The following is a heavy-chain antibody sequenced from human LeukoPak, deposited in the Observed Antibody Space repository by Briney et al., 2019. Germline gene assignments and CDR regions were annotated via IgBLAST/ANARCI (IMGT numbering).Heavy chain of an antibody. J-gene: IGHJ3*02. CDR1: GYTFTSYG. CDR3: ATGAAEDAFDI. Sequence: APVKVSCKASGYTFTSYGISWVRQAPGQGLEWMGWISAYKGDTNYAQKLQGRVTMTTDTSTSTAYMELRSLRSDDTAVYYCATGAAEDAFDIWGQGTMVTVSS. V-gene: IGHV1-18*01. D-gene: IGHD1-14*01. CDR2: ISAYKGDT.